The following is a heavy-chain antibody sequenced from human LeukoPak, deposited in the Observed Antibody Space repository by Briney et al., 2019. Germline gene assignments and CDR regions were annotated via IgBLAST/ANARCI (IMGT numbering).Heavy chain of an antibody. CDR2: INPNSGGT. J-gene: IGHJ5*02. Sequence: EASVKVSCKASGYTFTGYYMHWVRQAPGQGLEWMGWINPNSGGTNYAQKFQGRVTMTRDTSISTAYMELSRLRSDDTAVYYCARAPFFRIAMAGSNWFDPWGQGTLVTVSS. D-gene: IGHD6-19*01. CDR3: ARAPFFRIAMAGSNWFDP. V-gene: IGHV1-2*02. CDR1: GYTFTGYY.